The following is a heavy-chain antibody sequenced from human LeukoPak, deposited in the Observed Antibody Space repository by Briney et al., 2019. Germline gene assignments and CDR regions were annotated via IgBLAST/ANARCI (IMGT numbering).Heavy chain of an antibody. J-gene: IGHJ4*02. D-gene: IGHD1-26*01. CDR3: AKDRARVTY. CDR1: GFTFSSYA. CDR2: ISGSGVST. V-gene: IGHV3-23*01. Sequence: GGSLRLSCAASGFTFSSYAMSWVRQAPGKGLEWFSSISGSGVSTFYADSVKGRFTISRDNSKNTLYLQMNSLRAEDTAVYYCAKDRARVTYWGQGTLVTVSS.